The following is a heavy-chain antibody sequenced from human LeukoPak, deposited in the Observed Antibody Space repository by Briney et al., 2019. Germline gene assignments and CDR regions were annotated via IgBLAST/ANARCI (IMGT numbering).Heavy chain of an antibody. J-gene: IGHJ4*02. CDR2: INSDGSST. V-gene: IGHV3-74*01. D-gene: IGHD3-3*01. CDR1: GFTFSSYW. Sequence: GGSLRLSCAASGFTFSSYWMHWVRQAPGKGLVWVSRINSDGSSTSYADSVKGRFTISRDNSKNTLYLQMNSLRAEDTAVYYCAKDMGFFWSGYPYYFDYWGQGTLVTVSS. CDR3: AKDMGFFWSGYPYYFDY.